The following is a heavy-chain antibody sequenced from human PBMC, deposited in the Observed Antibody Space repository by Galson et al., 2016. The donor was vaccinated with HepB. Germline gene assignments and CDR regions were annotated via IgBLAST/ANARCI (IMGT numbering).Heavy chain of an antibody. CDR1: VASISSRGDY. CDR3: AGSGYSLDFDP. J-gene: IGHJ5*02. V-gene: IGHV4-39*01. Sequence: SETLSLTCTVSVASISSRGDYWSWIRQPPGKGLEWIAAVSYDGNIYYNPSLKSRVTISVEPSKNQFPLKLCSVSATDMGVYYCAGSGYSLDFDPWGQGTRVSVSS. CDR2: VSYDGNI. D-gene: IGHD6-13*01.